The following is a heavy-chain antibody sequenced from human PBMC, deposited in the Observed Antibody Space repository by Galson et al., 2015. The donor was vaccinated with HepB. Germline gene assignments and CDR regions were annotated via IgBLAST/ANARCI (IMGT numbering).Heavy chain of an antibody. Sequence: SLRLSCAASGFTVSSNYMSWVRQAPGKGLEWVSVIYSGGSTYYADSVKGRFTISRDNSKNTLYLQMNSLRAEDTAVYYCARGVLSNCSSTSCYIYYYYYYGMDVWGQGTTVTVSS. D-gene: IGHD2-2*02. J-gene: IGHJ6*02. CDR1: GFTVSSNY. CDR3: ARGVLSNCSSTSCYIYYYYYYGMDV. CDR2: IYSGGST. V-gene: IGHV3-66*02.